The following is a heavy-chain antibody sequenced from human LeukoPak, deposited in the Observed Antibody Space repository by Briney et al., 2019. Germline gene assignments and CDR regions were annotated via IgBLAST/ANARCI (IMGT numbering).Heavy chain of an antibody. Sequence: SETLSLTCAVYGGSFSGYYWSWIRQPPGKGLEWIGEINHSGSTNYNPSLKSRVTISVDTSKNQFSLKLSPVTAADTAVYYCARYWKAFDIWGQGTMVTVSS. D-gene: IGHD1-1*01. J-gene: IGHJ3*02. CDR2: INHSGST. CDR1: GGSFSGYY. CDR3: ARYWKAFDI. V-gene: IGHV4-34*01.